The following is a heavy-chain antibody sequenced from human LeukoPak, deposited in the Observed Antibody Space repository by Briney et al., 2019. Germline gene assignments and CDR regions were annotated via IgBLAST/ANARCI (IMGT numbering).Heavy chain of an antibody. CDR3: ARVEGYCSGGSCYSGNAFDV. V-gene: IGHV3-33*01. CDR2: IWYDGSNK. D-gene: IGHD2-15*01. J-gene: IGHJ3*01. CDR1: GFTFSSYG. Sequence: PGRSLRLSCAASGFTFSSYGMHWVRQAPGKGLEWVAVIWYDGSNKYYADSVKGRFTISRDNSKNTLYLQMNSLRAEDTAVYYCARVEGYCSGGSCYSGNAFDVWGQGTMVTVSS.